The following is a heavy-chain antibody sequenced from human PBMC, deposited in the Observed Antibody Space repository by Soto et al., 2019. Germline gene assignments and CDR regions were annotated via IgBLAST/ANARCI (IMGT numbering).Heavy chain of an antibody. J-gene: IGHJ4*02. CDR1: GFTFSGYA. D-gene: IGHD3-22*01. Sequence: PGGSLRLSCAASGFTFSGYAMSWVRQAPGKGLEWVAVITYGGSNKNYVDSVKGRFTISRDNSKNTVYLQMDSLRVEDTAVYYCAKDTYYYDRSGYYTFDYWGQGTLVTVSS. CDR3: AKDTYYYDRSGYYTFDY. V-gene: IGHV3-30*18. CDR2: ITYGGSNK.